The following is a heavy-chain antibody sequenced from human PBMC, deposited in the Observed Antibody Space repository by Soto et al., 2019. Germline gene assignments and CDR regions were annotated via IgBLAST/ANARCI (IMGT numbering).Heavy chain of an antibody. CDR1: GFTFSTYG. CDR3: AKDITRHYYGMDV. V-gene: IGHV3-30*18. Sequence: QSGGSLRLSCAASGFTFSTYGMHWVRQAPGKGLEWVAVISYDGSNTYYADSVKGRFTISRDNSKNTLYLQMNSLRAEDTAVYYCAKDITRHYYGMDVWGQGTAVTVSS. J-gene: IGHJ6*02. D-gene: IGHD1-20*01. CDR2: ISYDGSNT.